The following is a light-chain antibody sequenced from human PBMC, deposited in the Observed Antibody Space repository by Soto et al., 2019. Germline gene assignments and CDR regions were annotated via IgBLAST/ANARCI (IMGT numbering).Light chain of an antibody. J-gene: IGKJ4*01. CDR1: QGIRND. V-gene: IGKV1-6*01. CDR3: LQDDSYPLT. CDR2: GAS. Sequence: AIQMTQSPSSLSASVGDRVTITCRASQGIRNDLGWYQQKPGKAPKLLIYGASSLQSDVPSRFSGSGSGTDFTLTISSLQREDFATYYCLQDDSYPLTFGGGTKVEIK.